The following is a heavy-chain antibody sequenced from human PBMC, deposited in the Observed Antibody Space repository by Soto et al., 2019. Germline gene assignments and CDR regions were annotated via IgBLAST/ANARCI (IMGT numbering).Heavy chain of an antibody. CDR2: IYYSGST. J-gene: IGHJ4*02. CDR3: ARDRGTGTYYCY. V-gene: IGHV4-30-4*01. Sequence: QVQLQESGPGLVKPSQTLSLTCTVSGGSISSGDYYWSWIRQPPGKGMEWIGYIYYSGSTYYNPSLNSRVTISVDTSKNQFSLKLSSVTAADTAVYYCARDRGTGTYYCYWGQGTLVTVSS. D-gene: IGHD1-7*01. CDR1: GGSISSGDYY.